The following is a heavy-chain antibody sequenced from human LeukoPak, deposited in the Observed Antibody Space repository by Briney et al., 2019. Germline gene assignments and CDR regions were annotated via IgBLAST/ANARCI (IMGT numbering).Heavy chain of an antibody. CDR1: GGSFSGYY. CDR3: ARGPRGRCTVVTRDY. CDR2: INHSGST. J-gene: IGHJ4*02. D-gene: IGHD4-23*01. V-gene: IGHV4-34*01. Sequence: SETLSLTCAVYGGSFSGYYWSWIRQPPGKGLEWIGEINHSGSTNYNPSLKSRVTISVDTSKNQFSLKLSSVTAADTAVYYCARGPRGRCTVVTRDYWGQGTLVTVSS.